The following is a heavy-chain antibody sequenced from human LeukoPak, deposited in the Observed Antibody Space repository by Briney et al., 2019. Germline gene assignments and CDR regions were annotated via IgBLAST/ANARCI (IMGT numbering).Heavy chain of an antibody. J-gene: IGHJ3*02. CDR2: MNPNSGNT. D-gene: IGHD6-13*01. Sequence: ASVKVSCKASGYTFTSYDINWVRQATGQGLEWMGWMNPNSGNTGYAQKFQGRVTMTRNTSISTAYMELSSLRSEDTAVYYCARTTHSSSCSGVFGDAFDIWGQGTMVTVSS. CDR3: ARTTHSSSCSGVFGDAFDI. V-gene: IGHV1-8*01. CDR1: GYTFTSYD.